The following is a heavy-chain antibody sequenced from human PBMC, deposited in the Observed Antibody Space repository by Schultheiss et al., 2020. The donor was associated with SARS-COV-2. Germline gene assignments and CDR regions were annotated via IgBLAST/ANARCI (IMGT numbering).Heavy chain of an antibody. J-gene: IGHJ4*02. CDR3: AKVSGSYYNPEY. V-gene: IGHV3-23*01. CDR2: ISGSGGST. CDR1: GFTFSMYG. Sequence: GGSLRLSCAASGFTFSMYGMSWVRQAPGKGLEWVSSISGSGGSTYYADSVKGRFTISRDNSKNTLYLQMNSLRAEDTAVYYCAKVSGSYYNPEYWGQGTLVTVSS. D-gene: IGHD3-10*01.